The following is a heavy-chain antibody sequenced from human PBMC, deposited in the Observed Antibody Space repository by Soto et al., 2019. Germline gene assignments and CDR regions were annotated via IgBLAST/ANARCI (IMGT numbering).Heavy chain of an antibody. CDR1: SDSITYGYY. J-gene: IGHJ4*02. V-gene: IGHV4-38-2*01. CDR2: IFHSGTT. Sequence: PSETLSLTCDVSSDSITYGYYCDWIRQPPGKGLEWIGSIFHSGTTYYNPSLKSRLTISMDTSKTQFSLKLTSVTAADTAVYYCARRGSRSTSALLSDDYWGQGILVTVSS. D-gene: IGHD1-26*01. CDR3: ARRGSRSTSALLSDDY.